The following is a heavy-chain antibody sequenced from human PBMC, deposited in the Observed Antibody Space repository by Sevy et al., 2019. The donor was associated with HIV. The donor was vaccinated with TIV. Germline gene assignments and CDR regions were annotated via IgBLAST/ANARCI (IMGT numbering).Heavy chain of an antibody. CDR1: GFTFSSYA. J-gene: IGHJ3*02. CDR3: ARPYCSGGSCYSRWGAFDI. CDR2: ISYDGSNK. D-gene: IGHD2-15*01. V-gene: IGHV3-30-3*01. Sequence: GGSLRLSCAASGFTFSSYAMHWVRQAPGKGLEWVAVISYDGSNKYYADSVKGRFTISRDNSKNTLYLQMNSLRAEDTAVYYCARPYCSGGSCYSRWGAFDIWGQGTMVTVSS.